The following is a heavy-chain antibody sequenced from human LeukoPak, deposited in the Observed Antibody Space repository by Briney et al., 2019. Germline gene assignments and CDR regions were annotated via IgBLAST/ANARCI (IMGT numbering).Heavy chain of an antibody. V-gene: IGHV4-59*01. D-gene: IGHD2-15*01. CDR2: VSYNGRT. Sequence: SETLSLTCSVSGDSISTYYWSWFRQAPGKGLEWIGHVSYNGRTNYNPSLKSRAAISLGTSKDHFSLTLNSMTPADTAIYNCDREHGCWSYRYYFFVDVWGKGTTVTVSS. CDR3: DREHGCWSYRYYFFVDV. J-gene: IGHJ6*03. CDR1: GDSISTYY.